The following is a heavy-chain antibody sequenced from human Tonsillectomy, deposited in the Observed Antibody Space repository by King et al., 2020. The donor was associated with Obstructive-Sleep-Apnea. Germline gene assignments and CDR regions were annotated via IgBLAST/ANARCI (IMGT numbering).Heavy chain of an antibody. J-gene: IGHJ4*02. CDR3: AKDIINYDSLTGPVDY. CDR2: ISGSGGGT. V-gene: IGHV3-23*04. Sequence: VQLVESGGGLVQPGGSLRLSCAGSGFTFRSYAMSWVRQAPGKGLEWVSGISGSGGGTNYADSVKGRFTISRDNSKKPLYLQMNSLRAEDTAVYYCAKDIINYDSLTGPVDYWGQGTLVTVSS. CDR1: GFTFRSYA. D-gene: IGHD3-9*01.